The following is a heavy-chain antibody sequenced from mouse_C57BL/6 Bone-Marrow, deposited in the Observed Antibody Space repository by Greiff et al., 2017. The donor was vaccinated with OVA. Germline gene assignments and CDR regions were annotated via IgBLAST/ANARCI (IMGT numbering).Heavy chain of an antibody. CDR3: ARSHYYGSSYFDY. CDR1: GYPFTSYW. CDR2: IDPNSGGT. Sequence: EQIQQPGAELVKPGASVTLSRKASGYPFTSYWQHWVKQRPARGLAWIGRIDPNSGGTKYNEKFKSKATLTVDKPSSTAYMQLSSLTSEDSAVYYCARSHYYGSSYFDYWGQGTTLTVSS. V-gene: IGHV1-72*01. J-gene: IGHJ2*01. D-gene: IGHD1-1*01.